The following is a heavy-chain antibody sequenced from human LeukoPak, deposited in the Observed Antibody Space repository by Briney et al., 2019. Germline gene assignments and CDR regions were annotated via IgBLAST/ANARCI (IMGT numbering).Heavy chain of an antibody. CDR1: GGSFSGYY. J-gene: IGHJ4*02. D-gene: IGHD5-24*01. V-gene: IGHV4-34*01. CDR2: INHSGST. Sequence: SETLSLTCAVYGGSFSGYYWSWIRQPPGKGLEWIGEINHSGSTNYNPSLKSRVTISVDTSKNQFSLKLSSVTAADTAVYYCARVGDGYSKFDYWGQGTLVTVSS. CDR3: ARVGDGYSKFDY.